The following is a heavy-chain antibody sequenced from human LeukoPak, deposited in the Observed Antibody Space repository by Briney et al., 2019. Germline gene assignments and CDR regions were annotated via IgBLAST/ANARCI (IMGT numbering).Heavy chain of an antibody. V-gene: IGHV7-4-1*02. CDR2: INTNTGNP. J-gene: IGHJ6*02. Sequence: GASVKVSCKASGYTFTSYGISWVRQAPGQGLEWMGWINTNTGNPTYAQGFTGRFVFSLDTSVSTAYLQISSLKAEDTAVYYCARGVAAGKGHYYYYYGMDVWGQGTTVTVSS. CDR3: ARGVAAGKGHYYYYYGMDV. CDR1: GYTFTSYG. D-gene: IGHD6-13*01.